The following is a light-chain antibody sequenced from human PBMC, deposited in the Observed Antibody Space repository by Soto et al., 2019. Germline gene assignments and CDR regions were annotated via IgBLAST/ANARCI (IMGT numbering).Light chain of an antibody. J-gene: IGKJ5*01. V-gene: IGKV3-20*01. Sequence: EFVLTQSPGTLSLSPGERATLSCRASQSLANSFIAWYQQKPGQAPRLLIYDTSSRASGIPDRFSGSGSGTDFTHTISRLETEDFAVFYCQQYGTSEIIFGQGTRLEIK. CDR2: DTS. CDR1: QSLANSF. CDR3: QQYGTSEII.